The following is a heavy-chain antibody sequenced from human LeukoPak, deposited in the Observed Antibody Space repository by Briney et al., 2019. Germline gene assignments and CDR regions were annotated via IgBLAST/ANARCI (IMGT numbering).Heavy chain of an antibody. V-gene: IGHV3-21*01. J-gene: IGHJ6*02. CDR1: GFAFRSYS. Sequence: GGSLRLSCAASGFAFRSYSMNWVRQAPGKGLEWVSVISSSGTYIYYADSVKGRFTISRDNAKNSLYLQMNSLRADDTAVYYCARDPYSSSSTAVQGDVWGQGTTVTVSS. CDR2: ISSSGTYI. D-gene: IGHD6-6*01. CDR3: ARDPYSSSSTAVQGDV.